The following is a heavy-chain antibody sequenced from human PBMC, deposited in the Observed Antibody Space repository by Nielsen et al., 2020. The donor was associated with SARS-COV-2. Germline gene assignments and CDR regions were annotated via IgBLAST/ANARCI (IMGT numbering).Heavy chain of an antibody. CDR3: ARHSGALVGATTFGWFGP. CDR1: GGSFSGYY. Sequence: SETLSLTCAVYGGSFSGYYWSWIRQPPGKGLEWIGEINHSGSTNYNPSLKSRVTISVDTSKNQFSLKLSSVTAADTAVYYCARHSGALVGATTFGWFGPWGQGTLVTVSS. V-gene: IGHV4-34*01. D-gene: IGHD1-26*01. CDR2: INHSGST. J-gene: IGHJ5*02.